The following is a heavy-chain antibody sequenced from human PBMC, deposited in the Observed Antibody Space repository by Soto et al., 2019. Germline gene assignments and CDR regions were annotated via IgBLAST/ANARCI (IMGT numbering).Heavy chain of an antibody. CDR2: IYYGGSS. Sequence: QLQLQESGPGLVKPSETLSLTCTVSGVSISSSSYYWGWFRQPPGKGLEWIGTIYYGGSSYSNPSLKSRVTISLDTSKNQFSLTLTSATAADTAVYYCARHGSYWGQGTLVTVSS. J-gene: IGHJ4*02. CDR3: ARHGSY. V-gene: IGHV4-39*01. CDR1: GVSISSSSYY.